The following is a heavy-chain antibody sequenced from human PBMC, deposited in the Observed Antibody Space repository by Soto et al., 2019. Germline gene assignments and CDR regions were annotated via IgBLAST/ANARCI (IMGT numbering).Heavy chain of an antibody. CDR2: IWYDGSNK. V-gene: IGHV3-33*01. CDR3: ARERGSSSPYGMDV. CDR1: GFTFSSYG. J-gene: IGHJ6*02. D-gene: IGHD6-13*01. Sequence: QVQLVESGGGVVQPGRSLRLSCAASGFTFSSYGMHWVRQAPGKGLEWVAVIWYDGSNKYYADSVKGRFTISRDNSKNTLYLQMNSLRAEDTAVYYCARERGSSSPYGMDVCCQVTTVTVSS.